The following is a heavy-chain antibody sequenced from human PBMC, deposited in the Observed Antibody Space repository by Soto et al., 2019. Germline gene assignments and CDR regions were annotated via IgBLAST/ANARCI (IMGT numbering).Heavy chain of an antibody. J-gene: IGHJ2*01. V-gene: IGHV3-23*01. Sequence: DVQLLESGGGLVEPGGSLTLSCAASGFPSSTYALNWVRQAPGKGPEWVSTISESGHHTHYADSVKGRFTISRDKSKNTLSLQMISLGVDDTAIYYCTKSDGCGGGACYTGTYYYFDVWGRGTLVTVSS. CDR1: GFPSSTYA. CDR3: TKSDGCGGGACYTGTYYYFDV. CDR2: ISESGHHT. D-gene: IGHD3-16*02.